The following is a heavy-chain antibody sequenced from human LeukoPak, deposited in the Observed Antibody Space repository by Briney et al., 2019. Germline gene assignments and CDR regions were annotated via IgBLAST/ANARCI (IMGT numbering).Heavy chain of an antibody. J-gene: IGHJ4*02. CDR1: GYTFTGYY. D-gene: IGHD3-9*01. Sequence: GASVKVSCKASGYTFTGYYMHWVRQAPGQGLEWMGWINPNSGGTNYAQKFQGRVTMTRDTSISTAYMELSRLRSDDTAVYYCARTYDVLTGYSYFDYWGQGTLVTASS. CDR2: INPNSGGT. CDR3: ARTYDVLTGYSYFDY. V-gene: IGHV1-2*02.